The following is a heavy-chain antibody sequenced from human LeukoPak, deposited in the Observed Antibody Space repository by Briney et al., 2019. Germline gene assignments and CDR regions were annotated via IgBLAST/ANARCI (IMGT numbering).Heavy chain of an antibody. V-gene: IGHV1-2*06. CDR2: ISPSSGAT. Sequence: ASVKVSCKGSRYTLTDYDINWVRQAPGEGLEWMGRISPSSGATNYAQTFQGRVAMTRDTSMNTVYLELTTLRSDDTAVYYCARDPTVRGYKHFDYWGQGTPVTVSS. D-gene: IGHD5-24*01. CDR1: RYTLTDYD. CDR3: ARDPTVRGYKHFDY. J-gene: IGHJ4*02.